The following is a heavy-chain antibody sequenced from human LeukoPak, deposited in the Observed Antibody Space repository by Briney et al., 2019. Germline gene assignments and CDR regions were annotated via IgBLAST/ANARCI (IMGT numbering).Heavy chain of an antibody. CDR3: ARGFPYYGMDV. D-gene: IGHD2-21*01. J-gene: IGHJ6*02. Sequence: ASVKVSCKASGYTFTSYGISWVRQAPGLGLEWMGGIIPIFGTANYAQKFQGRVTITADESTSTAYMELSGLRSEDTAVYYCARGFPYYGMDVWGQGTTVTVSS. CDR2: IIPIFGTA. CDR1: GYTFTSYG. V-gene: IGHV1-69*13.